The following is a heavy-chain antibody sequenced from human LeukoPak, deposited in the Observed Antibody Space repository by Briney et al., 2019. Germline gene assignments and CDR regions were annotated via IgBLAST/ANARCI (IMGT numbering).Heavy chain of an antibody. CDR1: GYTFTSYG. V-gene: IGHV1-18*01. Sequence: ASVKVSCKASGYTFTSYGISWVRQAPGQGLEWMGWISAYNGNTNYAQKFQGRVTMTRDTSISTAYMELSRLRSDDTAVYYCARDPVSWSGSYYGDYWGQGTLVTVSS. CDR3: ARDPVSWSGSYYGDY. J-gene: IGHJ4*02. CDR2: ISAYNGNT. D-gene: IGHD3-10*01.